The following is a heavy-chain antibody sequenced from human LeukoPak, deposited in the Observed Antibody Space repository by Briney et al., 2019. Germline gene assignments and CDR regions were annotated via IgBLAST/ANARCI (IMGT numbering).Heavy chain of an antibody. CDR3: ASESKNGYNDY. J-gene: IGHJ4*02. CDR2: IYSGDNT. Sequence: GGSLRLSCAASGFTFSSYAMSWVRQAPGKGLEWVSVIYSGDNTYYADSVKGRFTISRDNSKNTLYLQMNSLRAEDTAVYYCASESKNGYNDYWGQGTLVTVSS. V-gene: IGHV3-53*01. CDR1: GFTFSSYA. D-gene: IGHD5-24*01.